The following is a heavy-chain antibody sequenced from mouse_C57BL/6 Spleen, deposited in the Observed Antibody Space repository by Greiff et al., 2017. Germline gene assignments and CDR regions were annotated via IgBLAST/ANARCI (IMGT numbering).Heavy chain of an antibody. J-gene: IGHJ2*01. CDR1: GYSFTSYY. Sequence: VHLVESGPELVKPGASVKISCKASGYSFTSYYIHWVKQRPGQGLEWIGWIYPGSGNTKYNEKFKGKATLTADTSSSTAYMQLSSLTSEDSAVYYCARRTGHFDYWGQGTTLTVSS. D-gene: IGHD4-1*01. CDR2: IYPGSGNT. V-gene: IGHV1-66*01. CDR3: ARRTGHFDY.